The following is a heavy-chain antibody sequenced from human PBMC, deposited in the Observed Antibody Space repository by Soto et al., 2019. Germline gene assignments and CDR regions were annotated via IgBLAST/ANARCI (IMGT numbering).Heavy chain of an antibody. CDR1: GGSFSGYY. CDR2: INHSGST. Sequence: SETLSLTCAVYGGSFSGYYWSWIRQPPGKGLEWIGEINHSGSTNYNPSLKSRVTISVDTSKNQFSLKLSSVTAADTAVYYCARGPGKQQLPIYYYYGMDVWGQGTTVTVSS. V-gene: IGHV4-34*01. CDR3: ARGPGKQQLPIYYYYGMDV. D-gene: IGHD6-13*01. J-gene: IGHJ6*02.